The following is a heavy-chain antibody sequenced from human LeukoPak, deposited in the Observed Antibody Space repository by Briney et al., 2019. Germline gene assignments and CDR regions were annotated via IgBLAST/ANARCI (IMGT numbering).Heavy chain of an antibody. CDR3: ARESGYCSGGSCYSTHDAFDI. Sequence: PSETLSLTCAVYGGSFSGYYWSWIRQPPGKGLEWIGYIYYSGSTNYNPSLKSRVTISVDTSKNQFSLKLSSVTAADTAVYYCARESGYCSGGSCYSTHDAFDIWGQGTMVTVSS. V-gene: IGHV4-59*01. CDR1: GGSFSGYY. J-gene: IGHJ3*02. D-gene: IGHD2-15*01. CDR2: IYYSGST.